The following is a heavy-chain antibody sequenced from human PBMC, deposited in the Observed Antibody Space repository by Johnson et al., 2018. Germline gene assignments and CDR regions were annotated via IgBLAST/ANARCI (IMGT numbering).Heavy chain of an antibody. Sequence: VQLVQSGGGLVQPGGSLRLSCAASGFTFSSYDMHWVRQATGKGLEWVSAIGTAGDTYYPGSVKGRFTISRENAKNSFYLQMNSLRAGDTAGYYCERGKLGVDAFDIWGKGTMDTVSS. CDR3: ERGKLGVDAFDI. CDR1: GFTFSSYD. V-gene: IGHV3-13*01. D-gene: IGHD7-27*01. CDR2: IGTAGDT. J-gene: IGHJ3*02.